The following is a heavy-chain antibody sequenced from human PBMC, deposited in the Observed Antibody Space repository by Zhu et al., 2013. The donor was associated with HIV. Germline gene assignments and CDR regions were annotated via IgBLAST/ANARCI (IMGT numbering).Heavy chain of an antibody. J-gene: IGHJ4*02. Sequence: QVQLVQSGAEVKKPGSSVKVSCKASGVTFSNCVISWVRQAPGQGLEWMGGIIPIYGTANHTQKFQDRVTVTADEFTTTAYMELSSLRTEDTAFYHCAGLAATGDVYWGQGTLVTVSS. D-gene: IGHD6-13*01. V-gene: IGHV1-69*01. CDR3: AGLAATGDVY. CDR2: IIPIYGTA. CDR1: GVTFSNCV.